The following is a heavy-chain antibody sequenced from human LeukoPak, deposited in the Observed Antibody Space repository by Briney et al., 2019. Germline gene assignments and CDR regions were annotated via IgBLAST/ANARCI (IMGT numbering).Heavy chain of an antibody. Sequence: PGGSLRLPCAASGFTFSSYAMSWVRQAPGKGLEWVSAISGSGGSTYYADSVKGRFTISRDNSKNTLYLQMNSLRAEDTAVYYCAKAPYSSSWFNYFDYWGQGTLVTVSS. J-gene: IGHJ4*02. CDR1: GFTFSSYA. D-gene: IGHD6-13*01. CDR3: AKAPYSSSWFNYFDY. V-gene: IGHV3-23*01. CDR2: ISGSGGST.